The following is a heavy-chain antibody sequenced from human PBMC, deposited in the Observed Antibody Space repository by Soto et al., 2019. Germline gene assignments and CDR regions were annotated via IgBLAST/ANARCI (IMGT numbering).Heavy chain of an antibody. CDR2: IWYDGSNK. CDR1: GFTFSSYG. Sequence: PGGSLRLSCAASGFTFSSYGMHWVRPSPGKGLEWVAVIWYDGSNKYYADSVKGLFTISRDNSKNTLYLQMNSLRAEDTAVYYCARDMEGSSWYLMPHWGQGTLVTVSS. D-gene: IGHD6-13*01. V-gene: IGHV3-33*01. J-gene: IGHJ4*02. CDR3: ARDMEGSSWYLMPH.